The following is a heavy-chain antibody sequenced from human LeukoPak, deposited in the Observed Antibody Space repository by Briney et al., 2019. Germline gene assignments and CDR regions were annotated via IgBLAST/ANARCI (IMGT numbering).Heavy chain of an antibody. J-gene: IGHJ6*03. V-gene: IGHV3-23*01. CDR2: ISGSGGST. CDR3: ANGLYDSSGSSNYYYYMDV. D-gene: IGHD3-22*01. CDR1: GFTFSSYA. Sequence: GGSLRLSCAASGFTFSSYAMSWVRQAPGKGLEWVSAISGSGGSTYYADSVKGRFTISRDNSKNTLYLQMNSLRAEDTAVYYCANGLYDSSGSSNYYYYMDVWGKGTTVTVSS.